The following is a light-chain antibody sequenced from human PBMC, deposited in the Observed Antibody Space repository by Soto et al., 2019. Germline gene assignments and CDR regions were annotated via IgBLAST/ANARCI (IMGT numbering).Light chain of an antibody. CDR3: QLYHKWPLLT. J-gene: IGKJ3*01. V-gene: IGKV3-15*01. Sequence: EVVMTQSPATLSVSPGERATLSCRASQSVSSNLAWYQLRPGQAPRLLIYGASTRDTGIPARFRGSGSGTEFTLTISSLQSEDFALYSHQLYHKWPLLTFGPVTRVDIK. CDR2: GAS. CDR1: QSVSSN.